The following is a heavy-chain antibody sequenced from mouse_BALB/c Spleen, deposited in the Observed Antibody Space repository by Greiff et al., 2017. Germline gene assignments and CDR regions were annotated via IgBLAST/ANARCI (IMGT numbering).Heavy chain of an antibody. D-gene: IGHD2-4*01. Sequence: VQLQQSGAELVKPGASVKLSCKTSGYTFTSYWIQWVKQRPGQGLGWIGEIFPGTGTTYYNEKFKGKATLTIDTSSSTAYMQLSSLTSEDSAVYFCARRYYDYAGYAMGYWGQGTSVTVPS. J-gene: IGHJ4*01. V-gene: IGHV1S132*01. CDR3: ARRYYDYAGYAMGY. CDR1: GYTFTSYW. CDR2: IFPGTGTT.